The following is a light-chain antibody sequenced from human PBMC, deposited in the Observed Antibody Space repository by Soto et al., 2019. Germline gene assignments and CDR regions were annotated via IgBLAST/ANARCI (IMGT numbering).Light chain of an antibody. V-gene: IGKV1-5*03. J-gene: IGKJ1*01. Sequence: DIQRTQSPSSLSASVGDRVTLTCRASESIGRWLAWYQQKPGTAPKLLIHKASTLESGVPSRFSGSGSGTEFTLTISRLQPDDFATFYRQQYNSYWTFGQGTKVDLK. CDR3: QQYNSYWT. CDR2: KAS. CDR1: ESIGRW.